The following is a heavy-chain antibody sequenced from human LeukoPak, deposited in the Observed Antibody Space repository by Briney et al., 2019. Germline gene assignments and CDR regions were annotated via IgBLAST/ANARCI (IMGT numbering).Heavy chain of an antibody. D-gene: IGHD3-10*01. V-gene: IGHV4-31*03. CDR3: AREYGSGSYYREYYFDY. CDR2: IYYSGST. CDR1: GGSISSGGYY. Sequence: SETLSLTCTVSGGSISSGGYYWSWIRQHPGKGLEWIGYIYYSGSTYYNPSLKSRVTISVDTSKNQFSLKLSSVTAADTAVYYCAREYGSGSYYREYYFDYWGREPWSPSPQ. J-gene: IGHJ4*02.